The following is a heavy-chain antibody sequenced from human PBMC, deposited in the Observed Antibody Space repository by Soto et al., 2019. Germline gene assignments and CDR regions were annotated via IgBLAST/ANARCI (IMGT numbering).Heavy chain of an antibody. J-gene: IGHJ4*01. V-gene: IGHV1-69*08. CDR2: IIPILGMT. CDR1: GGTFSSYS. Sequence: QVQLVQSGAEVKKPGSSVKVSCKASGGTFSSYSITWVRQAPGQGLEWMGRIIPILGMTNYAQKFQGRVTITADKSTSTAYMELSSLRSEDTAIYYCARDGCSNYTGNDYWGHGALVTVSS. CDR3: ARDGCSNYTGNDY. D-gene: IGHD2-2*01.